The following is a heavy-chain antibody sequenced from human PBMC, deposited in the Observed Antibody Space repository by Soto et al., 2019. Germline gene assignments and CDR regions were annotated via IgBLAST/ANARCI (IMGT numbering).Heavy chain of an antibody. CDR1: GGTFSSYA. CDR3: ARERSCSGGSCYYRWFDP. CDR2: IIPIFGTA. Sequence: QVQLVQSGAEVKKPGSSVKVSCKASGGTFSSYAISWVRQAPGQGLEWMGGIIPIFGTANYAQKFQGRVTITAEESTSTAYMELSSLRSEDTAVYYCARERSCSGGSCYYRWFDPWGQGTLVTVSS. V-gene: IGHV1-69*01. J-gene: IGHJ5*02. D-gene: IGHD2-15*01.